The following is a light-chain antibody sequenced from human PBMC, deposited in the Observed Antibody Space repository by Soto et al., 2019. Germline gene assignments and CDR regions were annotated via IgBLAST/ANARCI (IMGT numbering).Light chain of an antibody. CDR2: AAS. J-gene: IGKJ5*01. CDR1: QGISNY. V-gene: IGKV1-27*01. Sequence: DIHVTQSPSSLSASVVDRVTITCLASQGISNYLAWYQQKPGTVPKLLISAASTLQTGVPSRFSGGGSGTDFTLTISSMQPEDVATYYCQKYNSDPWTFGHGTRLEIK. CDR3: QKYNSDPWT.